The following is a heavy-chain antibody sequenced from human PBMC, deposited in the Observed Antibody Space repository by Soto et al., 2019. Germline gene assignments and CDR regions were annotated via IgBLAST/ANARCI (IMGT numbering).Heavy chain of an antibody. Sequence: QVQLVQSGAEVKKPGSSVKVSCKASGGTFSSYTISWVRQAPGQGLEWMGRIIPILGIANYAQKFQGRVTMXXDXSXXTAYMELSSLRSEDTAVYYCARDVTAVAGTQPFDYWGQGTLVTVSS. D-gene: IGHD6-19*01. J-gene: IGHJ4*02. CDR1: GGTFSSYT. CDR3: ARDVTAVAGTQPFDY. V-gene: IGHV1-69*08. CDR2: IIPILGIA.